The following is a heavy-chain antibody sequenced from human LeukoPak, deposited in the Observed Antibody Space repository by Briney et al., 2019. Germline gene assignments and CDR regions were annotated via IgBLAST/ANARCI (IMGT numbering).Heavy chain of an antibody. CDR1: GFTFTNYA. Sequence: GGSLRLSCAASGFTFTNYAMHWVRQTPGKGLEWVALISSDGSKNIYADPVKGRFTVSRDNSKNTLYLQMNSLRAEDTAVSYCVKGSFDYGDYEVRFDYWGQGTLVTVSS. CDR2: ISSDGSKN. CDR3: VKGSFDYGDYEVRFDY. V-gene: IGHV3-30*18. D-gene: IGHD4-17*01. J-gene: IGHJ4*02.